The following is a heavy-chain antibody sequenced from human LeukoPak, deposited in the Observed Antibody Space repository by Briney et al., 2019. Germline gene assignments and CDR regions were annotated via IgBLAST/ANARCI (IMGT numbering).Heavy chain of an antibody. Sequence: GGSLRLSCAASGFTFSSYSMYWVRQAPGKGLEWVSWISSTSGTIHYADSVKGRFTTSRDNARNSLSLQMYSLRDEDTAVYYCARDHCTTGACRYFHLWGQGTLVTVSS. CDR2: ISSTSGTI. J-gene: IGHJ5*02. CDR1: GFTFSSYS. V-gene: IGHV3-48*02. CDR3: ARDHCTTGACRYFHL. D-gene: IGHD2-8*01.